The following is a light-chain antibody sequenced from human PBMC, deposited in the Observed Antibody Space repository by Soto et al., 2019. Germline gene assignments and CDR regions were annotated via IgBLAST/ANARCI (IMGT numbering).Light chain of an antibody. CDR2: DVS. CDR3: SSFRISSTSYV. CDR1: SSDIGDSNY. V-gene: IGLV2-14*03. J-gene: IGLJ1*01. Sequence: QSALTQPASVSGSPGQSITISCTGPSSDIGDSNYVSWYQQHPGKAPKLVIYDVSNRPSGVSNRFSGSKSANTASLTISGLQAEDEADYYCSSFRISSTSYVFGTGTKLTVL.